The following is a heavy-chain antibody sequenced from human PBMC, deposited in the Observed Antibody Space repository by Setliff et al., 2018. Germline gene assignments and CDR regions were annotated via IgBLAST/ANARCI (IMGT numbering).Heavy chain of an antibody. CDR3: ARDEGSSYFYGMDV. V-gene: IGHV4-61*01. CDR2: IYYSGST. CDR1: GGSISSSSYY. Sequence: SETLSLTCTVSGGSISSSSYYWGWIRQPTGRGLEWIGYIYYSGSTNYNPSLKSRVTISVDTSKNQFSLKLSSVTAADTAVYYCARDEGSSYFYGMDVWGQGTTVTVSS. D-gene: IGHD6-13*01. J-gene: IGHJ6*02.